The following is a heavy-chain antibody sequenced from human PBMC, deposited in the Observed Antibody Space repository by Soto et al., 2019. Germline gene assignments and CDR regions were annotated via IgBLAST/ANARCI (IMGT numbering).Heavy chain of an antibody. D-gene: IGHD6-19*01. CDR2: IKQDGSEK. Sequence: VQLVESGGGLVQPGGSLRLSCAASGFTFSSYWMSWVRQAPGKGLEWVANIKQDGSEKYYVDSVKGRFTISRDNAKNSLYLQMNSLRAEDTAVYYCARQTYSSGWYSKAEYFQHWGQGTLVTVSS. CDR3: ARQTYSSGWYSKAEYFQH. CDR1: GFTFSSYW. V-gene: IGHV3-7*05. J-gene: IGHJ1*01.